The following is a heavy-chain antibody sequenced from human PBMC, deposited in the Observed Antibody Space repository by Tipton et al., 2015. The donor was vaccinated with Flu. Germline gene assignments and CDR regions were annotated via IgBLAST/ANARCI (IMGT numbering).Heavy chain of an antibody. CDR2: IYYSGST. D-gene: IGHD6-13*01. V-gene: IGHV4-59*01. J-gene: IGHJ4*02. CDR1: CGSISSYY. Sequence: TLSLTCTVSCGSISSYYWSWIRQPPVKGLEWIGYIYYSGSTNYNPSLKSRVTISVDTSKNQFSLKRSSVTAADTAVYYCARDLGSSGSFDYWGQGTLVTVSS. CDR3: ARDLGSSGSFDY.